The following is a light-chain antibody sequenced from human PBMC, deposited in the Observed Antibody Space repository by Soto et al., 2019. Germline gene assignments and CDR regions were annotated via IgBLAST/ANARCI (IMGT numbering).Light chain of an antibody. CDR1: TSNIGSNY. Sequence: QAVVTQPPSASGTPGQRVTISCSGSTSNIGSNYVYWYQQLPGTAPKLLIYMNNQWPSGVPDRFSGSKSGTSASLAISGLRSEDEADYYCAAWDDSLSGQVFGRGTKLTVL. J-gene: IGLJ2*01. CDR2: MNN. CDR3: AAWDDSLSGQV. V-gene: IGLV1-47*01.